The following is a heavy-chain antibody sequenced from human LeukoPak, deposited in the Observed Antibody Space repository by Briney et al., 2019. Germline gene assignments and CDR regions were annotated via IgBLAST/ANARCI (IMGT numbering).Heavy chain of an antibody. D-gene: IGHD3-16*01. V-gene: IGHV4-59*01. J-gene: IGHJ4*02. CDR2: IYYSGST. CDR1: GGSISSYY. CDR3: ARDRWGDFEY. Sequence: PSETLSLTCTVSGGSISSYYWSWIRQPPGKGLEWIGYIYYSGSTNYNPSLKSRVTISVDTSKNQFSLKLSSVTAADTAVYYCARDRWGDFEYWGQGTLVTVSS.